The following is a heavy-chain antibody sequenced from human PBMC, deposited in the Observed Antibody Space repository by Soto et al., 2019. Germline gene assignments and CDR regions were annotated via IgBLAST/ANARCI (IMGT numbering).Heavy chain of an antibody. Sequence: ASVKVSCKTSGYTFNSYGINWVRKAPGKGLGWVGWISPYNSHNGDTKYAQMVQDRVTMTIDTSTTTAYMELRNLSSDDTAVYYCARSKLDRGEVGYYGMDVWGQGTTVTVSS. V-gene: IGHV1-18*04. CDR3: ARSKLDRGEVGYYGMDV. CDR1: GYTFNSYG. D-gene: IGHD2-8*02. J-gene: IGHJ6*02. CDR2: ISPYNSHNGDT.